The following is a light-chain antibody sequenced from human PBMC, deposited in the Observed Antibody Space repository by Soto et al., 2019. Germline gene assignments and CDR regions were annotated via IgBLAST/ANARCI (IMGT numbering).Light chain of an antibody. CDR3: QSYNNTDWV. Sequence: NFMLSQPHSVSKSPGKTLTISCTRSSGSIASNYVQWFQQRPGSAPTTVIYEDDQRPSGVPERFSGSIDSSSNSASLTISGLKTEDEADYYCQSYNNTDWVFGGGTKVTVL. J-gene: IGLJ2*01. V-gene: IGLV6-57*03. CDR2: EDD. CDR1: SGSIASNY.